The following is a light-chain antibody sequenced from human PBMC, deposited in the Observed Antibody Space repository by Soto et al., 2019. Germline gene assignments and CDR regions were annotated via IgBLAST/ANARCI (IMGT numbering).Light chain of an antibody. CDR3: QHYGRSPPYT. Sequence: EIVLTQSPGTLSLSPGERATLSCRASQSVSSSYLSWFQQRPGQAPRLLIYGASSRATDIPDRFSGSGSGTDFTLTISRLEPADCAVYYCQHYGRSPPYTFGQGTNLEIK. CDR2: GAS. J-gene: IGKJ2*01. CDR1: QSVSSSY. V-gene: IGKV3-20*01.